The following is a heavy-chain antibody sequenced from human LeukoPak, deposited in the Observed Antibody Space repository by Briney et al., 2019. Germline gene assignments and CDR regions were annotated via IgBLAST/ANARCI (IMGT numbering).Heavy chain of an antibody. J-gene: IGHJ4*02. CDR1: DFTFSSYS. V-gene: IGHV3-30*03. D-gene: IGHD2-2*01. CDR3: ARGYCSSTSCYAGY. Sequence: PGGSLRLSCAASDFTFSSYSMNWVRQAPGKGLEWVAVISYDGSNKYYADSVKGRFTISRDNSKNTLYLQMNSLRAEDTAVYYCARGYCSSTSCYAGYWGQGTLVTVSS. CDR2: ISYDGSNK.